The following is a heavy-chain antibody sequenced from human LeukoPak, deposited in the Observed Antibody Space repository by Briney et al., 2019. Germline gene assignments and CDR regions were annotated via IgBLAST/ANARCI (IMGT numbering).Heavy chain of an antibody. CDR2: INHSGST. V-gene: IGHV4-34*01. CDR3: ARAMGAVVPAAIGY. J-gene: IGHJ4*02. CDR1: GGSFSGYY. Sequence: SETLSLTCAVYGGSFSGYYWSWIRQPPGKGLEWIGEINHSGSTNYNPSLKSRVTISVDTSKNQLSLKLSSVTAADTAVYYCARAMGAVVPAAIGYWGQGTLVTVSS. D-gene: IGHD2-2*02.